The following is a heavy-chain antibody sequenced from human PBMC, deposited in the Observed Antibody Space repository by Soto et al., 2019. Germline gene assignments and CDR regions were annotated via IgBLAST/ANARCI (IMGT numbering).Heavy chain of an antibody. D-gene: IGHD3-22*01. Sequence: SETLSLTWAVYGGSFSGYYWSWIRQPPGKGLEWIGEINHSGSTNYNPPLKSRVTISVDTSKNQFSLKLSSVTDADTAVYYCARGFTMIVRAFGAWDYWGQGTLVTVS. V-gene: IGHV4-34*01. CDR3: ARGFTMIVRAFGAWDY. CDR1: GGSFSGYY. CDR2: INHSGST. J-gene: IGHJ4*02.